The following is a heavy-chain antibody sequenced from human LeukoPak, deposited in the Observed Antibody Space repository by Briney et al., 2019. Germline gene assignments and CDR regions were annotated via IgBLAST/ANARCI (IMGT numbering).Heavy chain of an antibody. D-gene: IGHD3-22*01. Sequence: DSVKVSCKASGYSFIGYHMYLYCVRQAPGQGLECMASLNAKSGDTVYAKKFQGRVTMTRDTSISPACMELTGLTFDDTAVYYCARDGPTMMVEFDYWGQGSLVTVFS. V-gene: IGHV1-2*02. CDR3: ARDGPTMMVEFDY. CDR1: GYSFIGYH. CDR2: LNAKSGDT. J-gene: IGHJ4*02.